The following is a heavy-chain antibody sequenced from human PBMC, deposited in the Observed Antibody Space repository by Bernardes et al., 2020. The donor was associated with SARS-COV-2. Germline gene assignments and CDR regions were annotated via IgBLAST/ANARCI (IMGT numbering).Heavy chain of an antibody. Sequence: GSLRLSCAASGFTVSYNSMSWVRQAPGKGLEWVSVIYSAGSPSYADSVKGRFTISRDNSKNTVDLQMNSLRAEDTAVYYCARLNFITRRDYWGQGTLVTVYS. J-gene: IGHJ4*02. V-gene: IGHV3-66*01. D-gene: IGHD3-10*01. CDR3: ARLNFITRRDY. CDR1: GFTVSYNS. CDR2: IYSAGSP.